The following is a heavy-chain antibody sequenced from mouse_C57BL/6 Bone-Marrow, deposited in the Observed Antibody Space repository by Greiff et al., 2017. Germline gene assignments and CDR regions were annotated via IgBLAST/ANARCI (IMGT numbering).Heavy chain of an antibody. Sequence: QVQLQQSGAELMKPGASVKLSCKATGYTFTGYWIEWVKQRPGHGLEWIGEILPGSGITNYNEKFNGKATFTADTFSNTAYMQPSSLTTEDSAIYYCAIGPFYYYGSSHWCFDVWGTGTTVAVSS. CDR3: AIGPFYYYGSSHWCFDV. CDR2: ILPGSGIT. D-gene: IGHD1-1*01. V-gene: IGHV1-9*01. J-gene: IGHJ1*03. CDR1: GYTFTGYW.